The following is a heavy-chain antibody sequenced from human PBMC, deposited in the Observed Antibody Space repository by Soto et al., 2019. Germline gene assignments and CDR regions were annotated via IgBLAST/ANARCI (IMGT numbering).Heavy chain of an antibody. D-gene: IGHD2-15*01. CDR3: ARLGYCSGGSCYVHYYYGMDV. V-gene: IGHV3-7*03. CDR1: GFTFRSYW. J-gene: IGHJ6*02. Sequence: RLSCAASGFTFRSYWMSWVRQAPGKGLEWVANIKQDGSEKYYVDSVKGRFTISRDNAKNSLYLQMNSLRAEDTAVYYCARLGYCSGGSCYVHYYYGMDVGCQGTAVTVS. CDR2: IKQDGSEK.